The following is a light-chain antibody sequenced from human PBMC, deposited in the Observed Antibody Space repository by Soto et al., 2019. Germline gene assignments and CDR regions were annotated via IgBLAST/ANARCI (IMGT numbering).Light chain of an antibody. V-gene: IGKV1-5*01. J-gene: IGKJ4*01. CDR2: DAS. Sequence: DIQMTQSPSTLSASVGDRVTITCRASQSISSWLAWYQQKPGKAPKLLIYDASSLESGVPSRFSGSGSGTEFTLTISSLQPDDFATYYCQQSAATFGGGTKVEIK. CDR1: QSISSW. CDR3: QQSAAT.